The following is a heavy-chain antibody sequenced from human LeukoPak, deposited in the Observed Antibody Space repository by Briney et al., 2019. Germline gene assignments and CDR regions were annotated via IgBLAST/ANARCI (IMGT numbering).Heavy chain of an antibody. CDR1: GFTFSTYA. Sequence: PGGSLRLSCAASGFTFSTYAIHWVRQAPGKGLEWVAVISFDGVNTFYADSVKGRFTISRDNAKNTLNLQMNSLRAEDTAVYYCARDLGQYYDTSDNWFDPWGQGTLVTVSS. V-gene: IGHV3-30*04. CDR2: ISFDGVNT. CDR3: ARDLGQYYDTSDNWFDP. D-gene: IGHD3-22*01. J-gene: IGHJ5*02.